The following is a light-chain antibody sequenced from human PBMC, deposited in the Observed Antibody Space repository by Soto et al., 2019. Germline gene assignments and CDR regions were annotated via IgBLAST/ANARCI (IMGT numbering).Light chain of an antibody. Sequence: NVLTHSPATLSLSPGERATLSCRASQTVSSSLAWYQQKPGQAPRLLIYEVSNRATGIPARFSGSGSGADFTLTISSLEPGDFALYYCQQHINWPLTFGGGTRLEI. J-gene: IGKJ5*01. CDR3: QQHINWPLT. CDR2: EVS. CDR1: QTVSSS. V-gene: IGKV3-11*01.